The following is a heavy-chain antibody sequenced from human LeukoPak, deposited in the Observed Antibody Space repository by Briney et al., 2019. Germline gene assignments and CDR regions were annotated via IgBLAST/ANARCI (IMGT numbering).Heavy chain of an antibody. CDR1: GFAFSSYW. V-gene: IGHV3-7*01. CDR2: IKQDGSEK. CDR3: ARDCSSTSCYWTFDY. Sequence: GGSLRLSCAVSGFAFSSYWMSWVRQAPGKGLEWVANIKQDGSEKYYVGSVKGRFTISRDNAKNSLYLQMNSLRAEDTAVYYCARDCSSTSCYWTFDYWGQGTLVTVSS. D-gene: IGHD2-2*01. J-gene: IGHJ4*02.